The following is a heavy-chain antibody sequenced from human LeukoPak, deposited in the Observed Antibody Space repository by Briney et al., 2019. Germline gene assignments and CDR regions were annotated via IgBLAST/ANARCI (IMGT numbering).Heavy chain of an antibody. D-gene: IGHD3-3*01. CDR3: ARGWSGSLDY. V-gene: IGHV4-34*01. CDR1: GGSFSGYY. CDR2: INHSGST. Sequence: SETLSLTCAVYGGSFSGYYWSWIRQPPGKGLEWIGEINHSGSTNYNPSLKSRVTISVDTSKDQFSLELSSVTAADTAVYYCARGWSGSLDYWGQGTLVTVSS. J-gene: IGHJ4*02.